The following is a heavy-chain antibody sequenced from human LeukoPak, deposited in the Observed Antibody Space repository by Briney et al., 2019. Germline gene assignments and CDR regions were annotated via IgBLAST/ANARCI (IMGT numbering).Heavy chain of an antibody. J-gene: IGHJ6*03. CDR3: ARAVSDQVLGEYYYDSSGSDYYYVDV. CDR2: ISGSGGST. CDR1: GFTFSSYA. D-gene: IGHD3-22*01. V-gene: IGHV3-23*01. Sequence: PGGSLRLSCAASGFTFSSYAMSWVRQAPGKGLEWVSAISGSGGSTYYADSVKGRFTISRDNSKNSLYLQMNSLRAEDTAVYYCARAVSDQVLGEYYYDSSGSDYYYVDVWGKGTTVTVSS.